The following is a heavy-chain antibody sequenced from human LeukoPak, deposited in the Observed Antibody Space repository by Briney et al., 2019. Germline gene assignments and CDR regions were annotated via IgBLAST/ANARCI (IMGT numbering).Heavy chain of an antibody. Sequence: GGSLRLSCAASGFTFSNYAMHWVRQAPGKGLEWVALISYDGGNKHCADSVKGRFTISRDDSKNTLYLQINSLRAEDTAVYHCAKLSSGSYNWFDPWGQGTLVTVSS. J-gene: IGHJ5*02. V-gene: IGHV3-30-3*02. CDR1: GFTFSNYA. CDR3: AKLSSGSYNWFDP. D-gene: IGHD1-26*01. CDR2: ISYDGGNK.